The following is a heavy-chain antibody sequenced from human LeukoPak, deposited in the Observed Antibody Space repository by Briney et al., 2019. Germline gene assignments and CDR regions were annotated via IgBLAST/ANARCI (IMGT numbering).Heavy chain of an antibody. Sequence: GGSLRLSCAASGFTFSSYAMSRVRQAPGKGLEWVSAISGSGGSTYYADAVKGRFTISRDNSKNTLYLQMNSLRAEDTAVYYCAKVMENYDFWSGIGGYYYMDVWGKGTTVTVSS. CDR1: GFTFSSYA. D-gene: IGHD3-3*01. J-gene: IGHJ6*03. CDR2: ISGSGGST. V-gene: IGHV3-23*01. CDR3: AKVMENYDFWSGIGGYYYMDV.